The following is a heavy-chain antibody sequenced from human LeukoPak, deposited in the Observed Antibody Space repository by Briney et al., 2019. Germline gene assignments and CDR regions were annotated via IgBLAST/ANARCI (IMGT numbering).Heavy chain of an antibody. Sequence: GESLKISCKGSGYSFTSYWIGWVRQMPGKGLEWMGIIYPGDSDTRYSPSFQGQVTISADKSISTAYLQWSSLKASDPALYYCANPWGYFSGCSCEVEAFDIWGQGTMVTVSS. V-gene: IGHV5-51*01. D-gene: IGHD2-15*01. CDR3: ANPWGYFSGCSCEVEAFDI. CDR2: IYPGDSDT. CDR1: GYSFTSYW. J-gene: IGHJ3*02.